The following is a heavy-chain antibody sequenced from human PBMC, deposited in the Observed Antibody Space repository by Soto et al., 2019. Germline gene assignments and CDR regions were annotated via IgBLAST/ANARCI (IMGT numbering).Heavy chain of an antibody. CDR1: GGSISSSSYY. V-gene: IGHV4-39*01. J-gene: IGHJ4*02. CDR2: IYYSGST. CDR3: ARLNIERFLEWLSQVFDY. D-gene: IGHD3-3*01. Sequence: GGSISSSSYYWGWIRQPPGKGLEWIGSIYYSGSTYYNPSLKSRVTISVDTSKNQFSLKLSSVTAADTAVYFFARLNIERFLEWLSQVFDYWGQGTLVTVSS.